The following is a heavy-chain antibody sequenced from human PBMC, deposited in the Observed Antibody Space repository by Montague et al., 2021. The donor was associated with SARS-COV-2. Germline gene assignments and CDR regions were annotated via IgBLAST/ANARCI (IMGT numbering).Heavy chain of an antibody. D-gene: IGHD2-2*01. V-gene: IGHV4-4*02. CDR2: IYHSGST. Sequence: SETLSLTCAVSGGSISSSNWCSWVRQPPGKVLECIGEIYHSGSTNFNPSLNSRVTISVDKSKNQFSLKLSSVTAADTAVYYCSSGHLGVVPATLGFGVYYYYGLDVWGQGTTVTVAS. CDR3: SSGHLGVVPATLGFGVYYYYGLDV. J-gene: IGHJ6*02. CDR1: GGSISSSNW.